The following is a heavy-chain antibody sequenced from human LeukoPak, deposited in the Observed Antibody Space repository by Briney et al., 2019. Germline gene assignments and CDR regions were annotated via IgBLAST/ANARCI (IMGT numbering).Heavy chain of an antibody. V-gene: IGHV3-7*01. D-gene: IGHD2-2*01. Sequence: PGGSPRLSCAALALTLIMNGITCGSQAPGKGREWVGNINEDGCENYYVGSVKGRFTIFRDYAKKSLYLQMHRLRAEDSAVYFCSRGSYSTSHNIYYVWGQGTMVTVSS. CDR3: SRGSYSTSHNIYYV. J-gene: IGHJ3*01. CDR1: ALTLIMNG. CDR2: INEDGCEN.